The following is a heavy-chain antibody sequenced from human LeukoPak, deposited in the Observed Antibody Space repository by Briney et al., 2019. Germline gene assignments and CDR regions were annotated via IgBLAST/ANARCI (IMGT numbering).Heavy chain of an antibody. Sequence: ASVKVSCKASGYTFTSYGISWVRQAPGQGLEWMGWISADNGNTNYAQKLQGRVTMTTDTSTSTGYMELRSLRSDDTAVYYCARDGIRIFGVADNWGQGTLVTVSS. D-gene: IGHD3-3*02. V-gene: IGHV1-18*01. J-gene: IGHJ4*02. CDR1: GYTFTSYG. CDR3: ARDGIRIFGVADN. CDR2: ISADNGNT.